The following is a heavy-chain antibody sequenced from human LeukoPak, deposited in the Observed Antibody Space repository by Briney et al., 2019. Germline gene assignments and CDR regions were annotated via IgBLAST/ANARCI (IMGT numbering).Heavy chain of an antibody. V-gene: IGHV1-18*01. Sequence: EASVKVSCKASGYTFTNYGIYWVRQAPGQGFQWMGWISVNNGNTNYARKFRDRFTMTADTATSTAYMELRRLRSDDTAVYYCARSYDYWGQGTLVTVSS. CDR3: ARSYDY. J-gene: IGHJ4*02. CDR2: ISVNNGNT. CDR1: GYTFTNYG.